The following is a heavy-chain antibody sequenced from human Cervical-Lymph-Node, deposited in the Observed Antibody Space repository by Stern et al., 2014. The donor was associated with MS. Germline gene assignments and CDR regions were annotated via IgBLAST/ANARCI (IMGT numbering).Heavy chain of an antibody. J-gene: IGHJ5*02. CDR2: VYYTGST. D-gene: IGHD6-19*01. CDR3: ARGGIALALNWFDL. Sequence: QVQLQESGPGLVKPPETLSLMCTVSGDSISNYYWNWIRQTPGRGLQWIGYVYYTGSTSYNPSLKSRVTISLGTSKNQFSLKLNSVTAADTAVYYCARGGIALALNWFDLWGQGTPVTVSS. CDR1: GDSISNYY. V-gene: IGHV4-59*01.